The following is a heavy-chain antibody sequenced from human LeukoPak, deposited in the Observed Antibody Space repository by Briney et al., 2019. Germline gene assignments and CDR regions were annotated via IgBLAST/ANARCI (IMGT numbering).Heavy chain of an antibody. D-gene: IGHD6-19*01. CDR2: ISSSSSYI. CDR3: ARDSGIAVAGTFDY. V-gene: IGHV3-21*01. J-gene: IGHJ4*02. Sequence: GGSLRLSCAASGFTFSSYSMNWVRQAPGKGLEWVSSISSSSSYIYYADSVKGRFTISRDNAKNSLYLQMNSLRAEDTAVYYCARDSGIAVAGTFDYWGQGALVTVSS. CDR1: GFTFSSYS.